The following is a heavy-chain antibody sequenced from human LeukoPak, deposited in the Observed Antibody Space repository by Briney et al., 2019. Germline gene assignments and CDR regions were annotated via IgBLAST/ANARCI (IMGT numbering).Heavy chain of an antibody. CDR1: GFTFSNYN. Sequence: PGGSLRLSCAASGFTFSNYNMNWVRQAPGKGLEWVSYISSTSTTIYYADSVKGRFTISRDNAKNSLYLQMNSLRAEDTAVYYCLLRVDYWGQGTLVTVSS. CDR2: ISSTSTTI. V-gene: IGHV3-48*04. CDR3: LLRVDY. D-gene: IGHD4-17*01. J-gene: IGHJ4*02.